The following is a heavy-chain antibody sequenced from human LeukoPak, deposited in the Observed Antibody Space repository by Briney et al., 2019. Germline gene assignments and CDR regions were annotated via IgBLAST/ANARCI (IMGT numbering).Heavy chain of an antibody. CDR2: LSGGGGST. J-gene: IGHJ4*02. CDR3: AKLVNTYDNGPESYFFDS. D-gene: IGHD3-10*01. CDR1: GFTLSNYA. Sequence: PGGSLRLSCAASGFTLSNYAMSWVRPAPGRRLGRVSGLSGGGGSTYYADSVRGRFTISRDNSKNTLWLHMTRLRAEATPVYYCAKLVNTYDNGPESYFFDSWGQGTLVTVSS. V-gene: IGHV3-23*01.